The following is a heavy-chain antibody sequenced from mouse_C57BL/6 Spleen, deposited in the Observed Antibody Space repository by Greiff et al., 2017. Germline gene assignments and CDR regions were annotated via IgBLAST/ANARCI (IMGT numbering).Heavy chain of an antibody. CDR1: GYTFTSYW. J-gene: IGHJ1*03. CDR3: ARCGTTVVAYWYFDV. Sequence: QVQLQQPGAELVKPGASVKLSCKASGYTFTSYWMHWVKQRPGQGLEWIGMIHPNSGSTNYNEKFKSKATLTVDKSSSTAYMQLSSLTSEDSAVYYCARCGTTVVAYWYFDVWGTGTTVTVSS. V-gene: IGHV1-64*01. D-gene: IGHD1-1*01. CDR2: IHPNSGST.